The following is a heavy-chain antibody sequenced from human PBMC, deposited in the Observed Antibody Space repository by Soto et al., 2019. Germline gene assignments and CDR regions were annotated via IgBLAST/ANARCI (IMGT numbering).Heavy chain of an antibody. CDR1: GYTFTNHY. Sequence: GASVKVSCKASGYTFTNHYIHWVRQAPGQGLEWMGVINPRSVSTTYAQKFQARLTMSMDTSTSTVYMELSSLRSEDTAVYYCSRSIGIAVGSGGWWAIYFDFWGKGTRVTVSS. J-gene: IGHJ4*02. CDR3: SRSIGIAVGSGGWWAIYFDF. V-gene: IGHV1-46*03. D-gene: IGHD6-19*01. CDR2: INPRSVST.